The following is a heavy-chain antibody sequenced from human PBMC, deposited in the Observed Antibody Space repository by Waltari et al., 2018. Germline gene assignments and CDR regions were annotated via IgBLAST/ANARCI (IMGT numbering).Heavy chain of an antibody. Sequence: EVQLVESGGGLVQPGGSLRLSCATSGFTLSAYYMAWVRQAPGKGLEWVARSHNEVDTYSTQYAASVKGRFTILRDDSKNSVYLQMNTLRTEDTAVYYCAREFWYSLDIWGQGTVVTVSP. J-gene: IGHJ3*02. CDR2: SHNEVDTYST. V-gene: IGHV3-72*01. D-gene: IGHD2-21*01. CDR1: GFTLSAYY. CDR3: AREFWYSLDI.